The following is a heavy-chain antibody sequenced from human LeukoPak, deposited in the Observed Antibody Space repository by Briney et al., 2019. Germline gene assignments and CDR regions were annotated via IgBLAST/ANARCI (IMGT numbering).Heavy chain of an antibody. CDR1: GGSISSGSYY. J-gene: IGHJ6*03. V-gene: IGHV4-61*02. Sequence: SETLSLTCTVSGGSISSGSYYWSWIRQPAGKGLEWIGRIYTSGSTNYNPSLKSRVTISVDTSKNQFSLKLSSVTAADTAVYYCARDGVVPAAIPGLHYYYMDVWGKGTTVTVSS. D-gene: IGHD2-2*02. CDR2: IYTSGST. CDR3: ARDGVVPAAIPGLHYYYMDV.